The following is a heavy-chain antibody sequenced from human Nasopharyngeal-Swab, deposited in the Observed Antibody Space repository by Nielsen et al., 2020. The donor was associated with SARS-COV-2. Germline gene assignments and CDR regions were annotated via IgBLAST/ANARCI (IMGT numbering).Heavy chain of an antibody. CDR3: ARDGLDYDFWSAYFMDV. D-gene: IGHD3-3*01. J-gene: IGHJ6*02. V-gene: IGHV3-21*01. Sequence: GGSLRLSCAASEFTFNNYNFNWVRQAPGKGLEWVSSISSSSSYIYYADSVKGRFTISRDNAKNSLYLQMNSLRAEDTAAYYCARDGLDYDFWSAYFMDVWGQGTTVTVSS. CDR2: ISSSSSYI. CDR1: EFTFNNYN.